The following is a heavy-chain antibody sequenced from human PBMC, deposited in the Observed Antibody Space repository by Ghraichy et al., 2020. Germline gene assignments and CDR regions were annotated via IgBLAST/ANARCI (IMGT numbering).Heavy chain of an antibody. V-gene: IGHV4-59*08. CDR2: IFHSGSA. D-gene: IGHD4-23*01. CDR3: ARHIDHGGNSLHYAMDV. J-gene: IGHJ6*02. CDR1: GGSISPYY. Sequence: SETLSLTCIVSGGSISPYYWSWIWQPPGKGLEWMGYIFHSGSANYNPSLKSRVPISVDTSQNQISLTLNSVTAAATAVAYCARHIDHGGNSLHYAMDVWGQGTTVTVSS.